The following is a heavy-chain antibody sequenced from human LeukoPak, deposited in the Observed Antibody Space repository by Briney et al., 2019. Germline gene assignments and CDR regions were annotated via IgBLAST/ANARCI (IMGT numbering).Heavy chain of an antibody. CDR3: ARDYLDFWSGYAHNWFDP. CDR1: GYTFTGYY. V-gene: IGHV1-2*02. CDR2: INPNSGGT. J-gene: IGHJ5*02. Sequence: ASVKVSCKASGYTFTGYYMHWVRQAPGQGLEWMGWINPNSGGTNYAQKFQGRVTMTRDTSISTAYMELSRLRSDDTAVYYCARDYLDFWSGYAHNWFDPWGQGTLVSVSS. D-gene: IGHD3-3*01.